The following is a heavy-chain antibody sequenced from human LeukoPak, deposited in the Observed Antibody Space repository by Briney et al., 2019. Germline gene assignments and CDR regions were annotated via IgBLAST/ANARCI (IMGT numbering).Heavy chain of an antibody. Sequence: QTGGSLRLSCAASGFSFSSYAMIWVRQAPGKGLEWVSAISSSGESTYYADSLKGRFTISRDNSKNTLSLQMNSLRAEDTAIYYCAKGGAVVLSPFDYWGQGTLVTVSS. J-gene: IGHJ4*02. CDR1: GFSFSSYA. V-gene: IGHV3-23*01. CDR3: AKGGAVVLSPFDY. CDR2: ISSSGEST. D-gene: IGHD2/OR15-2a*01.